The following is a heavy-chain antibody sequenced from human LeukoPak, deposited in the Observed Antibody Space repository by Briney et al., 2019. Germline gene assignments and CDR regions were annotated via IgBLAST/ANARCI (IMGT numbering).Heavy chain of an antibody. D-gene: IGHD3-3*02. V-gene: IGHV5-51*01. CDR3: VRHEDLAGSTGWLDY. CDR1: GYSFANYW. J-gene: IGHJ4*02. Sequence: GESLKISCKGSGYSFANYWIGWVRQRPGKGLEWMTIIYPGNYDTRYSPSSQGQVTISADKSINTAYLQWSSLKASDTAIYYCVRHEDLAGSTGWLDYWGQGTVVTVSS. CDR2: IYPGNYDT.